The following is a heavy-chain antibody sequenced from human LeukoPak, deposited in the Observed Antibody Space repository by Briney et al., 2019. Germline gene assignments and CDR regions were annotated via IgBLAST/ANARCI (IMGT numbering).Heavy chain of an antibody. V-gene: IGHV4-39*01. CDR1: GGSITRGNYY. CDR3: ATIQLWFAGTPN. CDR2: MYYGGMT. Sequence: PSESLSLTCTVSGGSITRGNYYWGWIRQPPGKGLEWIGSMYYGGMTYYNPSLKSRLTTSLDTSKNQFSLSLRSVTAADTAVYYCATIQLWFAGTPNWGQGTLVTVPS. J-gene: IGHJ4*02. D-gene: IGHD5-18*01.